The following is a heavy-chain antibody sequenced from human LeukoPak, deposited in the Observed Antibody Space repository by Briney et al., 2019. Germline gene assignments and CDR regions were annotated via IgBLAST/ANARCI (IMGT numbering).Heavy chain of an antibody. J-gene: IGHJ4*02. D-gene: IGHD4-17*01. CDR2: INHSGST. CDR1: GGSISSTSYY. Sequence: PSETLSLTCTVSGGSISSTSYYWSWIRQPPGKGLEWIGEINHSGSTNYNPSLKSRVTISVDTSKNQFSLKLSSVTAADTAVYYCARLKATVSIHAYFDSWGQGTLVTVSS. V-gene: IGHV4-39*07. CDR3: ARLKATVSIHAYFDS.